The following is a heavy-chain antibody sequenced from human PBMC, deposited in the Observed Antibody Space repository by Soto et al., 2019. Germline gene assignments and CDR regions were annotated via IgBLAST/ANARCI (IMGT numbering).Heavy chain of an antibody. CDR1: GGTFSSYA. Sequence: QVQLVQSGAEVKKPGSSVKVSCKASGGTFSSYAISWVRQAPGQGLEWMGGIIPIFGTANYAQKFQGRVTITADESTNTGYQEVGRLRSEDKAVYYCARVLDYGDYGGHGMDYWGQGTLVTVSS. CDR2: IIPIFGTA. CDR3: ARVLDYGDYGGHGMDY. D-gene: IGHD4-17*01. J-gene: IGHJ4*02. V-gene: IGHV1-69*01.